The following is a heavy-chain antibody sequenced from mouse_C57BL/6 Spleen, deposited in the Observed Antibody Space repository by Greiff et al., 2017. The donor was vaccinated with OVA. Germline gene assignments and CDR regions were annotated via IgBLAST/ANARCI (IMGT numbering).Heavy chain of an antibody. CDR3: ARPYSNYVGFDY. Sequence: QVQLQQPGAELVKPGASVKMSCKASGYTFTSYWITWVKQRPGQGLEWIGDIYPGSGSTNYNEKFKSKATLTVDTSSSTAYMQLSSLTSEDSAVYYCARPYSNYVGFDYWGQGTTLTVSS. CDR2: IYPGSGST. J-gene: IGHJ2*01. V-gene: IGHV1-55*01. D-gene: IGHD2-5*01. CDR1: GYTFTSYW.